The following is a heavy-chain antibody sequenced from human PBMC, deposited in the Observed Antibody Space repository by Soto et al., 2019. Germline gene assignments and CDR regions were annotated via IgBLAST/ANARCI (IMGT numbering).Heavy chain of an antibody. CDR2: INAGNGNT. J-gene: IGHJ6*03. CDR3: ARGHLAVVPVASWFYYMDV. CDR1: GYTFTNYA. D-gene: IGHD2-2*01. Sequence: QVPLVQSGAEVEKPGASVKVSCKASGYTFTNYAVHWVRQAPGQRLEWMGWINAGNGNTRFSQNLQGRVTITRDTSAHTVYMELSSLRSEDTAVYYCARGHLAVVPVASWFYYMDVWGKGTTVTVSS. V-gene: IGHV1-3*01.